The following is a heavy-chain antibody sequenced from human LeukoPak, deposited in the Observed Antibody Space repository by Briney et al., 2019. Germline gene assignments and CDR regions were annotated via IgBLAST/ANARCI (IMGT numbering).Heavy chain of an antibody. CDR3: AKWLRSPFFFDS. CDR1: GFSLSNHA. Sequence: GGALRLSCATSGFSLSNHAMTSVRQAPGKGLDGVSSLSGSGANTYYADAVAGLFTVSRDNSKNTLYLQMNRLRAEDTAIYCCAKWLRSPFFFDSWGQGTLVTVSS. J-gene: IGHJ4*02. D-gene: IGHD5-12*01. CDR2: LSGSGANT. V-gene: IGHV3-23*01.